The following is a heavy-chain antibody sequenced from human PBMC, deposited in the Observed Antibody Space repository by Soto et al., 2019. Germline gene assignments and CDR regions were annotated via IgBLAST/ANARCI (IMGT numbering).Heavy chain of an antibody. J-gene: IGHJ6*02. V-gene: IGHV3-30-3*01. CDR2: ISYDGSNK. CDR3: ARDGNCISTSCYAHYYYGMDV. D-gene: IGHD2-2*01. Sequence: SLRLSCAASGFTFSSYAMHWVRQAPGKGLEWVAVISYDGSNKYYADSVKGRFTISRDNSKNTLYLQMNSLRAEDTAVYYCARDGNCISTSCYAHYYYGMDVWGQGTTVTVSS. CDR1: GFTFSSYA.